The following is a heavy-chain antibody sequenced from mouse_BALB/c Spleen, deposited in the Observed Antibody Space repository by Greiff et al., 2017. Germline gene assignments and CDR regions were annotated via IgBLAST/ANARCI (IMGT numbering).Heavy chain of an antibody. CDR1: GYTFTSYY. CDR2: IYPGDGST. CDR3: ARDGSSSSYWYFDV. J-gene: IGHJ1*01. D-gene: IGHD1-1*01. Sequence: VQLQQSGPELVKPGASVKMSCKASGYTFTSYYIHWVKQRPGQGLEWIGWIYPGDGSTKYNEKFKGKTTLTADKSSSTAYMLLSSLTSEDSAIYFCARDGSSSSYWYFDVWGAGTTVTVAS. V-gene: IGHV1S56*01.